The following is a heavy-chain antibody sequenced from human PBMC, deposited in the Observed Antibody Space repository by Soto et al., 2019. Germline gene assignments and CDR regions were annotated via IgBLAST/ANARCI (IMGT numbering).Heavy chain of an antibody. CDR1: GFTLSTYA. Sequence: EVHLLESGGGLVQPGGSLRLSCAASGFTLSTYAMTWFRQAPGKGLEWVSSITASGGGTYDADSVKGRFTISRDNSKNTVYLQMNSLRAEDTAVYYCAAGAYSSSWYGGYWGQGTLVTVSS. CDR2: ITASGGGT. CDR3: AAGAYSSSWYGGY. J-gene: IGHJ4*02. D-gene: IGHD6-13*01. V-gene: IGHV3-23*01.